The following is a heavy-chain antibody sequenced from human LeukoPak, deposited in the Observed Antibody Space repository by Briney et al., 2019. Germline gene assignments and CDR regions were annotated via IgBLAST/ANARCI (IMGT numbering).Heavy chain of an antibody. V-gene: IGHV3-7*01. Sequence: GGSPRLSCAASGFTFSSYWMNWVRQAPGKGLEWVANIKKDGSDKNYLGSVKGRFTISRDNAKNSLYVQMNSLRAEDTAVYYCARDRGSTATGYFDYWGQGTLVTVSS. CDR2: IKKDGSDK. J-gene: IGHJ4*02. CDR3: ARDRGSTATGYFDY. CDR1: GFTFSSYW. D-gene: IGHD1-1*01.